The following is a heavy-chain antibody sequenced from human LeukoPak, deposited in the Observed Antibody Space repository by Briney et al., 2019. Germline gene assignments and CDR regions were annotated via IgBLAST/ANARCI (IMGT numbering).Heavy chain of an antibody. CDR1: GGSISSSSYY. CDR2: IYYSGST. Sequence: SETLSLTCTVSGGSISSSSYYWGWIRQPPGKGLEWVGSIYYSGSTYYNPSLKSRVTISVDTPKNQFSLKLSSVTAADTAVYYCARAFGDLRLGPRRAYYFDYWGQGTLVTVSS. J-gene: IGHJ4*02. CDR3: ARAFGDLRLGPRRAYYFDY. V-gene: IGHV4-39*01. D-gene: IGHD3-16*01.